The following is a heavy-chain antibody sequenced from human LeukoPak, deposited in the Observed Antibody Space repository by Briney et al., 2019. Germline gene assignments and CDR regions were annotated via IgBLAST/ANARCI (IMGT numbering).Heavy chain of an antibody. CDR3: ARDHRYCSGGSCSNGMDV. V-gene: IGHV4-31*03. Sequence: PSETLSLTCTVSGGSISSSSYYWGWIRQPPGKGLEWIGYIYYSGSTYYNPSLKSRVTISVDTSKNQFSLKLSSVTAADTAVYYCARDHRYCSGGSCSNGMDVWGQGTTVTVSS. J-gene: IGHJ6*02. CDR1: GGSISSSSYY. CDR2: IYYSGST. D-gene: IGHD2-15*01.